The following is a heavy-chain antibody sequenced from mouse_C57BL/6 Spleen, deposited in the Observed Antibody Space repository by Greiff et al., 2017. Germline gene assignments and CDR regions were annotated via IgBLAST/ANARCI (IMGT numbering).Heavy chain of an antibody. CDR3: ARHGLGMDY. D-gene: IGHD3-3*01. CDR2: ISNGGGST. J-gene: IGHJ4*01. CDR1: GFTFSDYY. V-gene: IGHV5-12*01. Sequence: EVMLVESGGGLVQPGGSLKLSCAASGFTFSDYYMYWVRQTPEKRLEWVAYISNGGGSTYYPDTVKGRFTISRDNAKNTLYLQMSRLKSEDTAMYYCARHGLGMDYWGQGTSVTVSS.